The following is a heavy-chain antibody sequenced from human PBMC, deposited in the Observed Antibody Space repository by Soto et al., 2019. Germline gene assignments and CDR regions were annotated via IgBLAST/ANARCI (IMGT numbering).Heavy chain of an antibody. J-gene: IGHJ4*02. CDR1: GFTLSSYW. CDR3: ARADV. CDR2: IKQDGSEK. V-gene: IGHV3-7*01. Sequence: GGSLRLSCAASGFTLSSYWMSWVRQAPGKGLEWVANIKQDGSEKYYVDSVKGRFTISRDNAKNSLYLQMNSLRAEDTAVYYCARADVWGQGTLVTVSS.